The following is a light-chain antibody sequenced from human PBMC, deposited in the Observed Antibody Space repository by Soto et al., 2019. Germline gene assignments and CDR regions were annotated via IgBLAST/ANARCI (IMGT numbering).Light chain of an antibody. CDR3: HQRQSWPRT. J-gene: IGKJ5*01. CDR1: QYVGTR. CDR2: YTS. Sequence: EIVLTQSPATLSSSPGETATLSCRASQYVGTRLAWYQHKPGQAPSLLIYYTSNRATVIPARFSGSGSGTDFTLTISSQAHEDVAIYYWHQRQSWPRTFGQGTRLEIK. V-gene: IGKV3-11*01.